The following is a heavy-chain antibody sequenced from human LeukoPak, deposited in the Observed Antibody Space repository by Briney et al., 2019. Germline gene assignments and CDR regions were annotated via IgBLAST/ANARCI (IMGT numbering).Heavy chain of an antibody. J-gene: IGHJ3*02. Sequence: GASVKVSCKASGGTFSSYAISWVRQAPGQGLEWMGGIIPIFGTANYAQKFQGRVTITADESTSTAYMELSSLRSEDTAVYYCARALVLRYFDWLLVDAFDIWGQGTMVTVSS. V-gene: IGHV1-69*13. CDR2: IIPIFGTA. CDR3: ARALVLRYFDWLLVDAFDI. CDR1: GGTFSSYA. D-gene: IGHD3-9*01.